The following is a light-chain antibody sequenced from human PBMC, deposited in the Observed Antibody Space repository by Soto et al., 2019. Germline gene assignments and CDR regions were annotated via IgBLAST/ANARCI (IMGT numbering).Light chain of an antibody. CDR1: SSNIGADYG. CDR2: DNN. Sequence: QLVLTQPPSVSGAPGQRVTISCTGSSSNIGADYGVHWYQQRPGTAPKLLIYDNNNRPSGVPDRFSGSKSDTSASLAITGLQAEDEADYYCQSYDSSLSGWDWVFGGGTKLTVL. V-gene: IGLV1-40*01. CDR3: QSYDSSLSGWDWV. J-gene: IGLJ3*02.